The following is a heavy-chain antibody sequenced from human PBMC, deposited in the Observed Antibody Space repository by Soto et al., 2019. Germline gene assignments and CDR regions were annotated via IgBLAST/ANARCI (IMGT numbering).Heavy chain of an antibody. J-gene: IGHJ5*02. CDR3: ARECRQWLVRCNCFDP. CDR2: IIPIFGTA. V-gene: IGHV1-69*06. D-gene: IGHD6-19*01. Sequence: RASVKVSCKASGGTFSSYAISWVRQAPGQGLEWMGGIIPIFGTANYAQKFQGRVTITADKSTSTAYMELSSLRSEDTAVYYCARECRQWLVRCNCFDPWGQGTLVTVSS. CDR1: GGTFSSYA.